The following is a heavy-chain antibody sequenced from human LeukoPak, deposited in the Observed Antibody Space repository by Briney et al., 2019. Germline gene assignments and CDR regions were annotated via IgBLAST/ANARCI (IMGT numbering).Heavy chain of an antibody. CDR3: ARYHYGSLYFDY. CDR1: GFTFSSYS. V-gene: IGHV3-48*04. Sequence: GSLRLSCAASGFTFSSYSMSWVRQAPGKGLEGVSFISSTGSTTYYADSLKGRFTISRDNAKNTLYLQMNSLRAEDTAVYYCARYHYGSLYFDYWGQGTLVTVSS. CDR2: ISSTGSTT. J-gene: IGHJ4*02. D-gene: IGHD4-17*01.